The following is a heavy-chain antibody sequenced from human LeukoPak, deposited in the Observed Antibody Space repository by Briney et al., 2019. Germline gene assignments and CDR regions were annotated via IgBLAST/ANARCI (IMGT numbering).Heavy chain of an antibody. D-gene: IGHD3-22*01. Sequence: GASVKVSCKASGYTYTSYGISWVRQAPGQGLEWMGWISAYNGDTHYAQKLQGRVTMTTDTSTSTAYMELRSLRSDDTAVYYCARDQYYDSKGWFDPWGQGTLVTVSS. J-gene: IGHJ5*02. CDR3: ARDQYYDSKGWFDP. V-gene: IGHV1-18*01. CDR1: GYTYTSYG. CDR2: ISAYNGDT.